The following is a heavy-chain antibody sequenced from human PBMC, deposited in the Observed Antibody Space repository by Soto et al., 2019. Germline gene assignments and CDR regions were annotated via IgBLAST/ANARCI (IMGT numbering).Heavy chain of an antibody. Sequence: GASVKVSCKASGYTFTSYAMHWVRQAPGQRLEWMGWINAGNGNTKYSQKFQGRVTMTEDTSTDTAYMELSSLRSEDTAVYYCATAGYYDSSGYYFSDPWGQGTLVTVSS. CDR3: ATAGYYDSSGYYFSDP. CDR1: GYTFTSYA. J-gene: IGHJ5*02. V-gene: IGHV1-3*01. D-gene: IGHD3-22*01. CDR2: INAGNGNT.